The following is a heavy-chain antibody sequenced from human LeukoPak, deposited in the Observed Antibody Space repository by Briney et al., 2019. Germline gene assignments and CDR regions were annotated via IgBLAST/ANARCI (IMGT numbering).Heavy chain of an antibody. CDR2: IPAHHGDT. CDR3: ARGEFICTINTCYASALDS. J-gene: IGHJ4*02. CDR1: GYTFTSYA. Sequence: ASVKVSCKASGYTFTSYAISWVRQAPAQGLEGRGWIPAHHGDTNPAQQLQGRVTTTTDTSTRTAYMELRSLRSEDTAVYYCARGEFICTINTCYASALDSWGQGTLVTVSS. D-gene: IGHD2-2*01. V-gene: IGHV1-18*01.